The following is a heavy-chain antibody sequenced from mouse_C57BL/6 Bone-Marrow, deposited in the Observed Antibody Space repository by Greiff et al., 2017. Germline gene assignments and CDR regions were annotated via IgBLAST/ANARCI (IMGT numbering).Heavy chain of an antibody. CDR2: IVPNSGGP. J-gene: IGHJ2*01. V-gene: IGHV1-72*01. CDR1: GYTFTSSW. CDR3: ARWGKLGHGSFDD. Sequence: QVQLQQPWAELVKPGASVKLSCKASGYTFTSSWMHWVKQRPGRGLAWIGRIVPNSGGPKFNEKFKSTATLTVDKPSSTADMQLSSLTSEDSAVYYCARWGKLGHGSFDDWGQGTTLTVSS. D-gene: IGHD4-1*01.